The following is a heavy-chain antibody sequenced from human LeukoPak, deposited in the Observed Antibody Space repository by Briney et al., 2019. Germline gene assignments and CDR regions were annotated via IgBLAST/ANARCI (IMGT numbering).Heavy chain of an antibody. Sequence: GGSLRLSCAASGFAFANYAMTWVRQAPGKGLEWVSAISGSGGSTYYADSVKGRFTISRDNSKNTLYLQMNSLRAEDTAVYYCAKADHYYDSSGYLFDYWGQGTLVTVSS. D-gene: IGHD3-22*01. CDR3: AKADHYYDSSGYLFDY. CDR1: GFAFANYA. V-gene: IGHV3-23*01. J-gene: IGHJ4*02. CDR2: ISGSGGST.